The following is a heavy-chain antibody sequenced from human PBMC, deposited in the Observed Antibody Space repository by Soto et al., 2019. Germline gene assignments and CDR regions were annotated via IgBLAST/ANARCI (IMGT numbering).Heavy chain of an antibody. CDR2: IKSKTDGGTT. D-gene: IGHD6-13*01. V-gene: IGHV3-15*07. CDR3: TTAAVHYYYGMDV. J-gene: IGHJ6*02. CDR1: GFTFSNAW. Sequence: EVQLVESGGGLIKPGGSLRLSCAASGFTFSNAWMNWVRQAPGKGLEWVGRIKSKTDGGTTDYAAPVKGRFTISRDDSKNTLSLQMNSLKTEDTSVYYCTTAAVHYYYGMDVWGQGTTVTVSS.